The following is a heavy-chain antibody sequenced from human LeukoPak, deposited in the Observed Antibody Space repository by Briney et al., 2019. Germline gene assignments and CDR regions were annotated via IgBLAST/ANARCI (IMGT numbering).Heavy chain of an antibody. CDR1: GFAFSTYA. J-gene: IGHJ6*02. Sequence: GGSLRLSCAASGFAFSTYAMSWVRQAPGKGLEWVSALCGSGSSTYYADSVKGRFTISRDNSRNTLYLQMSSLRADDTALYFCAKDRSYGLDVWGQGTTVTVPS. CDR2: LCGSGSST. CDR3: AKDRSYGLDV. V-gene: IGHV3-23*01.